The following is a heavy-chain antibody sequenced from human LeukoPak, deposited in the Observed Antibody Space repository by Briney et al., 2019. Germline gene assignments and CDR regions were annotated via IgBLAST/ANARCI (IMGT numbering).Heavy chain of an antibody. Sequence: GGSLRLSCAASGFTVSSNYMSWVRQAPGKGLEWVSVIYSGGSTYSADSVKGRFTIARDNSKNTLYLQMNSLRAEDTAVYYCAREGGIAVAGSSDYYFDYWGQGTLVTVSS. CDR2: IYSGGST. CDR1: GFTVSSNY. D-gene: IGHD6-19*01. J-gene: IGHJ4*02. CDR3: AREGGIAVAGSSDYYFDY. V-gene: IGHV3-66*02.